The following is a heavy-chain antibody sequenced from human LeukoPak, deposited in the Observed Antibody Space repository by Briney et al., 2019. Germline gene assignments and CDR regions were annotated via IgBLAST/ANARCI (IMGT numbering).Heavy chain of an antibody. CDR2: SSGST. CDR3: ARDSRSISPWFFDV. V-gene: IGHV4-4*07. CDR1: GASISTNY. D-gene: IGHD6-13*01. J-gene: IGHJ2*01. Sequence: PSETLSLTCTLSGASISTNYWRWIRQSAGKGLEWIGRSSGSTNYNPSLKSRVTVSVDTSKNQLSLQLKTVTAADTAVYYCARDSRSISPWFFDVWGRGTLVTVSS.